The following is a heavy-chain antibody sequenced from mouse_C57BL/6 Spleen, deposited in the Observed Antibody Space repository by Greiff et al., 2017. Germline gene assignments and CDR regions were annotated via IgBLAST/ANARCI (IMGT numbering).Heavy chain of an antibody. CDR1: GYTFTSYW. CDR3: ARDAAQASPMDY. V-gene: IGHV1-55*01. J-gene: IGHJ4*01. D-gene: IGHD3-2*02. Sequence: QVQLQQPGAELVKPGASVKMSCKASGYTFTSYWITWVKQRPGQGLEWIGDIYPGSGSTNYNETFKSKATLTVDPSSSTAYMQLRSLTSEASAVYYCARDAAQASPMDYWGQGTSVTVSS. CDR2: IYPGSGST.